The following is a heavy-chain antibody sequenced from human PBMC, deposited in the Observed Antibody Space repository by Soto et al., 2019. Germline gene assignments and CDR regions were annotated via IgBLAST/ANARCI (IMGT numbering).Heavy chain of an antibody. V-gene: IGHV4-30-4*01. J-gene: IGHJ5*02. CDR3: ARVVINNYFDL. Sequence: QVQLQESGPGLVEPSQTLSLTCSVSGGPISTSYYYWTWIRQPPGKGLEWIGYIDDSATIHYNPSLKGRITISLQTSKHQFSLKVTSVTASDTAVYYCARVVINNYFDLWGQRTLVTVSS. CDR2: IDDSATI. CDR1: GGPISTSYYY. D-gene: IGHD3-10*01.